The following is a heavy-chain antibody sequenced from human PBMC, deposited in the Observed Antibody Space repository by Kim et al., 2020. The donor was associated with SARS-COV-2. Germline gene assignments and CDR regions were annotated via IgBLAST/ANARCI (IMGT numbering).Heavy chain of an antibody. CDR3: ARESDEYYGMDV. J-gene: IGHJ6*02. Sequence: GGSLRLSCGASGFSLSAHSMDWVRQAPGKGWEWVSYISSSSNNIYYADSVKGRFTISRDNAKNSLYLQMNSLRDEDTAFYYCARESDEYYGMDVWGQGTTVTVSS. V-gene: IGHV3-48*02. CDR2: ISSSSNNI. CDR1: GFSLSAHS.